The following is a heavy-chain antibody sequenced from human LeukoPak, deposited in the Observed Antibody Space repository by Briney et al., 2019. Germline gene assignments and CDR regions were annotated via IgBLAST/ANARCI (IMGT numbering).Heavy chain of an antibody. V-gene: IGHV3-53*01. D-gene: IGHD3-10*01. CDR3: AKGPVSPDFG. Sequence: GGSLRLSCVVSGFTVSNNYMSWVRQAPRKGLEWVSLIYSGGSTYYADSVKGRFTISRANSKTTLYLQMNSLRAEDTAVYYCAKGPVSPDFGGGQGTLVTVSS. J-gene: IGHJ4*02. CDR2: IYSGGST. CDR1: GFTVSNNY.